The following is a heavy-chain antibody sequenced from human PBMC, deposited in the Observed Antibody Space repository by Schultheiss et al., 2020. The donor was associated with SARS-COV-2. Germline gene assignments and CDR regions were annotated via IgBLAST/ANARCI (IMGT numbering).Heavy chain of an antibody. V-gene: IGHV4-34*01. CDR1: GGSFRGYH. CDR3: ARGRHRSYAVVNLYYGLDV. CDR2: IDHSGHT. D-gene: IGHD4-23*01. Sequence: SETLSLTCAVHGGSFRGYHWSWIRQPPGKGLEWIGEIDHSGHTNHNPSLKSRVTISVHTSMNRFSLKLSSVTAADTAVYYCARGRHRSYAVVNLYYGLDVWGQGTTVTVS. J-gene: IGHJ6*02.